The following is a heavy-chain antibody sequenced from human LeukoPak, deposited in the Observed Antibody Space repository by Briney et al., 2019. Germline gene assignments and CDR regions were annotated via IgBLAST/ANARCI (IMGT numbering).Heavy chain of an antibody. CDR3: ASSSLMAVAGARFDY. V-gene: IGHV4-39*07. J-gene: IGHJ4*02. D-gene: IGHD6-19*01. Sequence: SETLSLTCTASGGSIISSSYYWGWIRQPPGKGLEWIGSIYYSGSTYYNPSLKSRVTISVDTSKNQFSLKLSSVTAADTAVYYCASSSLMAVAGARFDYWGQGTLVTVSS. CDR2: IYYSGST. CDR1: GGSIISSSYY.